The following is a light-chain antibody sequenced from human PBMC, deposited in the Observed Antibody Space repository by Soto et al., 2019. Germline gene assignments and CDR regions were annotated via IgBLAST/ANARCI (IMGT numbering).Light chain of an antibody. CDR1: QNITSC. CDR3: QQSNRTSWT. V-gene: IGKV1-39*01. J-gene: IGKJ1*01. CDR2: TIS. Sequence: DIQMTQSPSSLSASIGDSVTITCRASQNITSCLDWYQQKPGQAPSLLIYTISSLEGGVPSRFSGSGSGTEFTLTISSLQAEDFATYYCQQSNRTSWTFGQGTKVDIK.